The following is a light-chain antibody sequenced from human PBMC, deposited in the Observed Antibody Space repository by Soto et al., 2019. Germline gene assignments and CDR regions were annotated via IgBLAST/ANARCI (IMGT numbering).Light chain of an antibody. CDR1: QGISSR. V-gene: IGKV1-12*01. CDR2: AAS. J-gene: IGKJ2*01. Sequence: DIQMTQSPSPVSASVGDRVTITGRASQGISSRLAWYQQKPGKAPELLIYAASSLQIGVPSRFSGSGSGTDFTLTISSVQPEDFATYYCQQANSFPFTFGQGTNLMLK. CDR3: QQANSFPFT.